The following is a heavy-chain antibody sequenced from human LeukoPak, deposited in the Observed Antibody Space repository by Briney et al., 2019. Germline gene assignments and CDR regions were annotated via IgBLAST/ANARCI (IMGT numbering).Heavy chain of an antibody. Sequence: GGAVRLSCAASGFTFSSYGMHWVGQAPGKGLDGVAVIWYDGSNKYYADSVKGRFTISRDNSKNTLYLQMNSLRAEDTAVYYCASGFGELLYTNFDYWGQGTLVTVSS. CDR2: IWYDGSNK. J-gene: IGHJ4*02. D-gene: IGHD3-10*01. CDR1: GFTFSSYG. CDR3: ASGFGELLYTNFDY. V-gene: IGHV3-33*01.